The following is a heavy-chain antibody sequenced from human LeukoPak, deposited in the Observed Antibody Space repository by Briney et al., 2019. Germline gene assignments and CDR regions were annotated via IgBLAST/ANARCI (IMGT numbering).Heavy chain of an antibody. CDR2: IKQDGSEK. Sequence: GRSLRLSCAASGFTFSSYWMSWVRQAPGKGLEWVANIKQDGSEKYYVDSVKGRFTISRDNAKNSLYLQMNSLRAEDTAVYYCARDGSNYDFWSGYSNYGMDVWGQGTTVTVSS. J-gene: IGHJ6*02. V-gene: IGHV3-7*01. D-gene: IGHD3-3*01. CDR3: ARDGSNYDFWSGYSNYGMDV. CDR1: GFTFSSYW.